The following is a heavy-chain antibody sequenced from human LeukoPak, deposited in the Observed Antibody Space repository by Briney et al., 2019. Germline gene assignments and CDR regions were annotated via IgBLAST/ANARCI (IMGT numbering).Heavy chain of an antibody. D-gene: IGHD2-2*01. CDR2: IKQDGSEK. Sequence: GGSLRLSCAASGFTFSSYWMSWVRQASGKGLEWVANIKQDGSEKYHVDSVKGRFTISRDNAKNSLYLQMNSLRVEDTAVYYCARVRARSYCSSTSCYGYWGQGTLVTVSS. CDR3: ARVRARSYCSSTSCYGY. J-gene: IGHJ4*02. V-gene: IGHV3-7*01. CDR1: GFTFSSYW.